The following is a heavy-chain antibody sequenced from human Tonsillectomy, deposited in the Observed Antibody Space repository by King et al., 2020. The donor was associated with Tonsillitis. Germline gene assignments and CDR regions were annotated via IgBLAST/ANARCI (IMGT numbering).Heavy chain of an antibody. D-gene: IGHD3-10*01. CDR1: GFIFDDYA. V-gene: IGHV3-9*01. J-gene: IGHJ3*02. Sequence: VQLVQSGGGLVQPGRSLRLSCAASGFIFDDYAMHWVRQAPGKGLEWVSGISWNSGSINYADSVKGRFTISRDNAKNSLYLQMNSLGAEDTALYYCANSGGIWGQGTMVTVSS. CDR2: ISWNSGSI. CDR3: ANSGGI.